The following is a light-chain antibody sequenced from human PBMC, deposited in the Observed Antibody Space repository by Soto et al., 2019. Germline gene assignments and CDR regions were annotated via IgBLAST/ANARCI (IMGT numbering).Light chain of an antibody. Sequence: QSALTQPASVSGSPGQSITISCTGTSSDVGGYNYVSWYQQHPSKAPKLMIYDVNNRPSGVSNRFSGSKSGNTAALTISGLQAEDEAHYYCSSYTTSSTLVFGGGTKLTVL. J-gene: IGLJ3*02. CDR1: SSDVGGYNY. V-gene: IGLV2-14*03. CDR3: SSYTTSSTLV. CDR2: DVN.